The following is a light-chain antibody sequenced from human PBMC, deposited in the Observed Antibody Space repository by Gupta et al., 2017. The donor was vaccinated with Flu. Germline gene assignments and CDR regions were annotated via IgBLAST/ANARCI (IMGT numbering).Light chain of an antibody. CDR2: CTS. V-gene: IGKV1-39*01. CDR3: QQSDHSPWT. CDR1: QNISRD. J-gene: IGKJ1*01. Sequence: DTYMSHSPSSLSASVGGRVTITCRESQNISRDLNWYQQKPGKAPTLLIYCTSTLQRGVPSRFSGSGSGTDFTLTITGLQPEDFAIYYCQQSDHSPWTFGQGTKVEIK.